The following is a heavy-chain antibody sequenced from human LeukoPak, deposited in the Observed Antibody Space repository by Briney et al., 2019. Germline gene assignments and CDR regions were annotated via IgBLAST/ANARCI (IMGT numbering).Heavy chain of an antibody. Sequence: PSETLSLTCTVSGGSISSSSYYWGWIRQPPGKGLEWIGSIYYSGSTYYNPSLKSRVTISVDTSKNQFSLKLSSVTAADTAVYYCARGEDYYDSSGYYAHWGQGTLVTVSS. CDR3: ARGEDYYDSSGYYAH. CDR2: IYYSGST. D-gene: IGHD3-22*01. J-gene: IGHJ4*02. V-gene: IGHV4-39*07. CDR1: GGSISSSSYY.